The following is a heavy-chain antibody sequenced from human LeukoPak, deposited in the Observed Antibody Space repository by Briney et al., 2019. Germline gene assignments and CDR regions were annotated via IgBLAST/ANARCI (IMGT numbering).Heavy chain of an antibody. V-gene: IGHV4-59*08. CDR3: ARRAAVSGTGVWFDP. J-gene: IGHJ5*02. CDR2: IYYTGST. D-gene: IGHD6-19*01. CDR1: GGSISSYY. Sequence: SETLSLTWTVSGGSISSYYWSWIRQPPGKGLEWIGYIYYTGSTNFNPSLKSRVTISVDTSKNQFSLKLTSVTAADTAVYYCARRAAVSGTGVWFDPWGQGTLVTVSS.